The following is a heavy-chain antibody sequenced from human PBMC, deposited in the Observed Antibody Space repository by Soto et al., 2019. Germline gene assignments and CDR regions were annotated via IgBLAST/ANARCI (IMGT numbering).Heavy chain of an antibody. CDR2: IKSKTDGGTT. CDR3: SGLPLSVSAFEI. D-gene: IGHD5-12*01. Sequence: EVQLVESGGGLVKPGGSLRLSCAASGFTFSNAWMNWVRQAPGKGLEWVGRIKSKTDGGTTDYAAPVKGRFTISRDDSRSTRCLQMNSLRTEDAAVYDCSGLPLSVSAFEIWGQGTMVAVSS. V-gene: IGHV3-15*07. J-gene: IGHJ3*02. CDR1: GFTFSNAW.